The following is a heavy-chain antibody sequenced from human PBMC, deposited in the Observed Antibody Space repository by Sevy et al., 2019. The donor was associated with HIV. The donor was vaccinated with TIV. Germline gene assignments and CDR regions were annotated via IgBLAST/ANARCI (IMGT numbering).Heavy chain of an antibody. CDR1: GYSFTSYW. CDR3: ATGRNYYGSGSWDAFDI. J-gene: IGHJ3*02. CDR2: IYPGDSDT. Sequence: GESLKISCKGSGYSFTSYWIGWVRQMPGKGLDWMGIIYPGDSDTRYSPSFQGQVTISADKSISTAYLQWSSLKASDTAMYYCATGRNYYGSGSWDAFDIWGQGTMVTVSS. D-gene: IGHD3-10*01. V-gene: IGHV5-51*01.